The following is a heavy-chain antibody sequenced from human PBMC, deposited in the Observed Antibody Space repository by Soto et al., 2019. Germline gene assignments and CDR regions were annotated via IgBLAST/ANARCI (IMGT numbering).Heavy chain of an antibody. Sequence: GGSLTLSCAASGFTFDDYAMHWVRQAPGKGLEWVSGISWNSGSIGYADSVKGQFTISRDNAKNSLYLQMNSLRAEDTALYYCAKDIDRIDVDGPFAWGQGTLVTVSS. CDR2: ISWNSGSI. CDR1: GFTFDDYA. CDR3: AKDIDRIDVDGPFA. V-gene: IGHV3-9*01. J-gene: IGHJ5*02. D-gene: IGHD5-12*01.